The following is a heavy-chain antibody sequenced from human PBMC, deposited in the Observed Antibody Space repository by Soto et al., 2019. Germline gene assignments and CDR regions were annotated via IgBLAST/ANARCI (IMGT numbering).Heavy chain of an antibody. CDR2: MNPNSGNT. J-gene: IGHJ4*02. Sequence: ASVKVSCKASGYTFTSYDINWVRQATGQGLEWMGWMNPNSGNTGYAQKFQGRVTMTRNTSISTAYMELSSLRSEDTAVYYCVRFWPPPYSDALTDYTDAFDYWGQGTLVTVSS. CDR3: VRFWPPPYSDALTDYTDAFDY. V-gene: IGHV1-8*01. D-gene: IGHD3-9*01. CDR1: GYTFTSYD.